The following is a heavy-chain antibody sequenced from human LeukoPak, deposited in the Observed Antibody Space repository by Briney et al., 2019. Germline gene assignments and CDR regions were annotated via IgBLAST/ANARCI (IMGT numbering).Heavy chain of an antibody. J-gene: IGHJ4*02. CDR3: AKNPYEYYFDY. CDR2: INPDSGDT. Sequence: ASAKVSCKASGYTFTGHYIHWVRQAPGQGLEWVGWINPDSGDTNYAQKFQGRVTMTRDTSISTAYMELSRLRSDYTAVYYCAKNPYEYYFDYWGQGTLVTVSS. V-gene: IGHV1-2*02. CDR1: GYTFTGHY. D-gene: IGHD5-12*01.